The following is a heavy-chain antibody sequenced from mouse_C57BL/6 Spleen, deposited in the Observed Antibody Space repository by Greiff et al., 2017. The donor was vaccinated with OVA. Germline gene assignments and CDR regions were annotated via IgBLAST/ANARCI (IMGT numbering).Heavy chain of an antibody. CDR2: IYPGDGDT. V-gene: IGHV1-80*01. Sequence: VKLMESGAELVKPGASVKISCKASGYAFSSYWMNWVKQRPGKGLEWIGQIYPGDGDTNYNGKFKGKATLTADKSSSTAYMQLSSLTSEDSAVYFCARSGDGDYFDYWGQGTTLTVSS. CDR1: GYAFSSYW. J-gene: IGHJ2*01. CDR3: ARSGDGDYFDY. D-gene: IGHD3-1*01.